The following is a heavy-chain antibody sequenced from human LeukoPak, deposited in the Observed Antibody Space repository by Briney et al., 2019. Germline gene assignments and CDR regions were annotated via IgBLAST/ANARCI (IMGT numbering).Heavy chain of an antibody. CDR1: GFTFSNYW. D-gene: IGHD3-10*01. CDR3: ARGITMVN. J-gene: IGHJ4*02. V-gene: IGHV3-7*04. CDR2: IKQDGSER. Sequence: PGGSLRLSCAASGFTFSNYWMTWVRQAPGKGLEWVANIKQDGSERDYVDSVKGRFTISRDDAKNSLYLQMNSLRAEDTAVYYCARGITMVNWGQGTLVTVSS.